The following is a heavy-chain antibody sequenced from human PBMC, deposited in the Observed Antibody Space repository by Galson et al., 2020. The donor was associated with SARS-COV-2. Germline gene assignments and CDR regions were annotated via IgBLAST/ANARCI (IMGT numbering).Heavy chain of an antibody. V-gene: IGHV3-7*03. D-gene: IGHD2-15*01. CDR1: GFGFSYSW. J-gene: IGHJ4*02. CDR2: IKHDGSEK. CDR3: ARVDCSGGSCYPDNY. Sequence: GESLKISCEASGFGFSYSWMSWVRQAPGRGLEWVANIKHDGSEKYYVDSVKGRFTISRDNPKNSLYLQMNNLRVEDTAVYHCARVDCSGGSCYPDNYWGQGTLVTVSS.